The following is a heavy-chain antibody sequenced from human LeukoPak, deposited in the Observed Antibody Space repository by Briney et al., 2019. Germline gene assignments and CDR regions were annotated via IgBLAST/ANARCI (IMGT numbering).Heavy chain of an antibody. CDR2: INSDGSDT. V-gene: IGHV3-74*01. Sequence: GSLRLSCAASGVTFSSYWMHWVRKAPGKGLVWVSRINSDGSDTSYADSVKGRFTISRDNAKNTLYLQMNSLRAEDTAVYYCASSVIAAIDYWGQGTLVTVSS. CDR3: ASSVIAAIDY. D-gene: IGHD6-13*01. CDR1: GVTFSSYW. J-gene: IGHJ4*02.